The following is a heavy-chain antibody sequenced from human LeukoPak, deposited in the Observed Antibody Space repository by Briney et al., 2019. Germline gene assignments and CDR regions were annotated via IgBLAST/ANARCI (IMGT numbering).Heavy chain of an antibody. CDR3: AKQLDYYGSGSLDY. D-gene: IGHD3-10*01. Sequence: GGSLRLSRAASGFTFSSYAMSWVRQAPGKGLEWVSAISGSGGSTYYADSVKGRFTISRDNSKNTLYLQMNSLRAEDTAVYYCAKQLDYYGSGSLDYWGQGTLVTVSS. CDR2: ISGSGGST. J-gene: IGHJ4*02. V-gene: IGHV3-23*01. CDR1: GFTFSSYA.